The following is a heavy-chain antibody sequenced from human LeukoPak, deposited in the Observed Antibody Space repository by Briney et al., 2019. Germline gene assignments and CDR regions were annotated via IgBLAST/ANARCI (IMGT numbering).Heavy chain of an antibody. J-gene: IGHJ4*02. CDR1: GYTFTSYY. CDR2: INPNSGGT. D-gene: IGHD2-15*01. V-gene: IGHV1-2*02. Sequence: ASVKVSCKASGYTFTSYYMHWVRQAPGQGLEWMGWINPNSGGTNYAQNFQGRVTMTRDTSISTAYMELSRLRSDDTAVYYCARGGYCSGGSCYLPFFDYWGQGTLVTVSS. CDR3: ARGGYCSGGSCYLPFFDY.